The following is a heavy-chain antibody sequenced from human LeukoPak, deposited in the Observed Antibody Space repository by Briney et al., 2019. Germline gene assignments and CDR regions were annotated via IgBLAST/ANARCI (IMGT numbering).Heavy chain of an antibody. Sequence: GESLKISCRTSAYVFSTYWIGWVRQPSGKGPEWMGVIYPGKSATRYNPSFQGQVSISVDMSISTAYLQWSSLKASDTAIYYCACREYLSPWFDPWGQGTLVTVSS. CDR3: ACREYLSPWFDP. V-gene: IGHV5-51*01. J-gene: IGHJ5*02. CDR2: IYPGKSAT. CDR1: AYVFSTYW. D-gene: IGHD3-10*01.